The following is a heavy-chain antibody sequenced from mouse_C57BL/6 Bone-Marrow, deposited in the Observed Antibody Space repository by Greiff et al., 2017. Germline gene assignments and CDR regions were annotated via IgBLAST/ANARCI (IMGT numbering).Heavy chain of an antibody. CDR1: GYSITSDY. CDR3: ARSSHYDYDRASWYFDV. V-gene: IGHV3-8*01. D-gene: IGHD2-4*01. CDR2: ISYSGST. Sequence: EVTLVESGPGLAKPSQTLSLTCSVTGYSITSDYWNWIRKFPGNKLEYLGYISYSGSTYYNPSLKSRISITRDTSKNQYYLQLNSVTTEDTATYYCARSSHYDYDRASWYFDVWGTGTTVTVSS. J-gene: IGHJ1*03.